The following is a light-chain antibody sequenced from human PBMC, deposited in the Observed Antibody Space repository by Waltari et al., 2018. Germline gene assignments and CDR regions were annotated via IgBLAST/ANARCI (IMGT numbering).Light chain of an antibody. CDR3: QNYNSAPFT. V-gene: IGKV1-27*01. Sequence: DIQMTQSPSSLSASVGDRVTITCRASQGINNHLVWYQQKPGKAPNLLISDASTLQSGVPSRFSGSGSGTDFTLTITSLLPEDVATYYCQNYNSAPFTFGPGTKVDIK. CDR1: QGINNH. J-gene: IGKJ3*01. CDR2: DAS.